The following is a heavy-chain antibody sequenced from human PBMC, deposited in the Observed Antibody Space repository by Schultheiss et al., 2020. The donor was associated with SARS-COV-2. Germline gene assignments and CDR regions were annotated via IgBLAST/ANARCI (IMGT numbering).Heavy chain of an antibody. Sequence: GESLKISCEASGFIFSNYGMHWVRQAPGKGLEWVAVIHYDGNKKYYADSVRGRFTISRDNSKNTLYLQMNSLRAEDTAVYYCARYGVTAADRFGMDVWGQGTTVTVSS. CDR3: ARYGVTAADRFGMDV. CDR1: GFIFSNYG. V-gene: IGHV3-30*12. J-gene: IGHJ6*02. CDR2: IHYDGNKK. D-gene: IGHD6-13*01.